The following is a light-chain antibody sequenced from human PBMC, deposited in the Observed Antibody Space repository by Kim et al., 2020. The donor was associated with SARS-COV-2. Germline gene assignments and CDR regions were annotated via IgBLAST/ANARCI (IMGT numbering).Light chain of an antibody. J-gene: IGLJ3*02. CDR3: QTWTTGIWV. CDR1: SGHSTYA. CDR2: VNSDGTY. Sequence: QPVLTQSPSASASLGASVKLTCTLGSGHSTYAIAWHQQEPEKGPRFLMKVNSDGTYTKGDGIPDRFSGSSSGAERYLTISSLQSEDEADYYCQTWTTGIWVFGGGTKLTVL. V-gene: IGLV4-69*01.